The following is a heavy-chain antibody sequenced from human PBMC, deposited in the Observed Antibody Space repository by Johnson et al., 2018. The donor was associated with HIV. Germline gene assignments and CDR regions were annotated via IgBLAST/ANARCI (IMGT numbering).Heavy chain of an antibody. CDR3: ARDLGNWDSPRSAFDI. CDR2: INSDGSSR. CDR1: GFTFSNHW. D-gene: IGHD1/OR15-1a*01. V-gene: IGHV3-74*01. Sequence: MQLVESGGGLVQSGGSLRLSCAASGFTFSNHWMHWVRQAPGKGLVWVSRINSDGSSRNYADSVKGRFTISRDNSKNTLYLQMNSLRAEDTALYYCARDLGNWDSPRSAFDIWGQGTMVTVSS. J-gene: IGHJ3*02.